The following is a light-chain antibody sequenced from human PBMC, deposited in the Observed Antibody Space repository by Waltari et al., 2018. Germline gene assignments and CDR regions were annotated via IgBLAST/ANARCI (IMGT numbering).Light chain of an antibody. CDR1: NIVGKS. CDR3: QVRYSSTAV. Sequence: SYDLTQPLSVSVAPGQTATITCGGNNIVGKSVPWYQKKPGQAPVWVIYRDNGRPPGITDRFSGSNSGNTATRASSGGQPGDEADYYCQVRYSSTAVFGGGTHLTVL. V-gene: IGLV3-9*01. CDR2: RDN. J-gene: IGLJ7*01.